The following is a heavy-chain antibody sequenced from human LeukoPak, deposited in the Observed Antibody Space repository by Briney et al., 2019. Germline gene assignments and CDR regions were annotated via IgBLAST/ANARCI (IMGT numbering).Heavy chain of an antibody. CDR3: TRLLTRPGYYYYMDV. V-gene: IGHV3-49*04. D-gene: IGHD1-14*01. J-gene: IGHJ6*03. Sequence: GGSLRLSCTASGFTFGDYAMSWVRQAPGPGLDRVGFIRSKAYGGTTEYAASVKGRFTISRDDSKSIAYLQMNSLKTEDTAVYYCTRLLTRPGYYYYMDVWGKGTTVTVSS. CDR2: IRSKAYGGTT. CDR1: GFTFGDYA.